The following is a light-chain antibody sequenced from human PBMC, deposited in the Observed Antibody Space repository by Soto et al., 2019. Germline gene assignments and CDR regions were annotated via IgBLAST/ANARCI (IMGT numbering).Light chain of an antibody. V-gene: IGLV1-51*01. CDR3: ATWHYRQSEFL. J-gene: IGLJ1*01. Sequence: CAGSDSTIGENVVSWYQQLPGMAPRLLIFDNILRPSGIPHRFSASKSVTSATLDIAGLQAGDEADYFRATWHYRQSEFLFGTGTKLTVL. CDR2: DNI. CDR1: DSTIGENV.